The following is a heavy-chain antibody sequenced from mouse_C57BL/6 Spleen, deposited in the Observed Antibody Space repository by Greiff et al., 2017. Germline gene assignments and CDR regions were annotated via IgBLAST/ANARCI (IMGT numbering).Heavy chain of an antibody. CDR3: ARDDYCGSSYWYFDV. J-gene: IGHJ1*03. Sequence: EVQLQESGGGLVKPGGSLKLSCAASGFTFSSYAMSWVRQTPEKRLEWVATISDGGSYTYYPDNVKGRFTSSRDNAKDNLYLQMIHLKSADTAMYYCARDDYCGSSYWYFDVWGTGPTVTVSS. D-gene: IGHD1-1*01. V-gene: IGHV5-4*01. CDR1: GFTFSSYA. CDR2: ISDGGSYT.